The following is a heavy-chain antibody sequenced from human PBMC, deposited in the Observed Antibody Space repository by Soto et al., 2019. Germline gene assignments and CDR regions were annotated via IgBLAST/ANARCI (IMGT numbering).Heavy chain of an antibody. CDR1: GFTFSDYT. CDR2: MSSDGGNT. Sequence: QVQLVESGGGVVQPGRSLRLSCAASGFTFSDYTMHWVRQAPGKELEWVALMSSDGGNTHYTDSVKGRFTISRDNSKNARYLQMDSLRPEEATVDYCARDYGDGYYCVGLWGQGTLVTVSS. CDR3: ARDYGDGYYCVGL. V-gene: IGHV3-30-3*01. D-gene: IGHD1-26*01. J-gene: IGHJ4*02.